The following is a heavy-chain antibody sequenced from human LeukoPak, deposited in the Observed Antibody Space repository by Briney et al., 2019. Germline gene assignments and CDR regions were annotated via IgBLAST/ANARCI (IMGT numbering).Heavy chain of an antibody. J-gene: IGHJ3*02. Sequence: ASVKVSCKASGYTFTGYYMHWVRQAPGQGLEWMGWINPNSGGTNYAQKFQGRVTMTRDTSISTAYMELSSLGYDDTAVYYRARIISYGGADGFDIWGQGTMVTVSS. CDR2: INPNSGGT. V-gene: IGHV1-2*02. CDR1: GYTFTGYY. D-gene: IGHD5-18*01. CDR3: ARIISYGGADGFDI.